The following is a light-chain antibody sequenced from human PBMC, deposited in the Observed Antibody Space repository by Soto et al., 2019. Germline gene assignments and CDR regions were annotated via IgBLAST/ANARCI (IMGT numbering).Light chain of an antibody. CDR1: QSISSY. Sequence: DIQMTQSPSSLSASVGDRVTITCRASQSISSYLNWYQQKPGKAPKPLIYAASSLQSGVPSRFSGSGSGTDFTLTISSLQPEDFATYYCQQSYSTLPYTFGQGNKLEIK. CDR3: QQSYSTLPYT. J-gene: IGKJ2*01. V-gene: IGKV1-39*01. CDR2: AAS.